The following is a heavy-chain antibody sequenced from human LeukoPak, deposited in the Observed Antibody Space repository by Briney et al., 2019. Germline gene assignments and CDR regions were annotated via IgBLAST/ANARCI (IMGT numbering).Heavy chain of an antibody. CDR2: LLYDGSNK. CDR1: GFPLSNHC. V-gene: IGHV3-30*18. J-gene: IGHJ6*04. CDR3: AKVGWRGINYYYYYGMDV. Sequence: GGAPGLSRATPGFPLSNHCLDLGPPAPRQGAGWGGVLLYDGSNKYYADSVKGRFTISRDNSKNTLYLQMNSLRAEDTAVYYCAKVGWRGINYYYYYGMDVWGKGTTVTVSS. D-gene: IGHD2-15*01.